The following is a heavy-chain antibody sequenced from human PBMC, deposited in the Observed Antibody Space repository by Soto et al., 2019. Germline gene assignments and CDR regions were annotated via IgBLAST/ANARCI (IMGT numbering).Heavy chain of an antibody. CDR3: ARDRAAPTYNWFDP. J-gene: IGHJ5*02. Sequence: QVQLQESGPGLVKPSETLSLTCTVSGGSISSYYWSWIRQPPGKGLEWIGYIYYSGSTNYNPSLKSRVTISVDTSKNQFSLKLSSVTAADTAVYYCARDRAAPTYNWFDPWGQGTLVTVSS. D-gene: IGHD6-6*01. CDR1: GGSISSYY. V-gene: IGHV4-59*01. CDR2: IYYSGST.